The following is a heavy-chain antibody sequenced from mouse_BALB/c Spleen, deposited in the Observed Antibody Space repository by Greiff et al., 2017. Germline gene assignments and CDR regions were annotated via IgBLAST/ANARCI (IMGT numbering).Heavy chain of an antibody. V-gene: IGHV3-2*02. CDR1: GYSITSDYA. D-gene: IGHD2-2*01. CDR3: ASGIYCGYDDGYYFDY. CDR2: ISYSGST. J-gene: IGHJ2*01. Sequence: EVMLVESGPGLVKPSQSLSLTCTVTGYSITSDYAWNWIRQFPGNKLEWMGYISYSGSTSYNPSLKSRISITRDTSKNKFFLQLNSVTTEDTATYYCASGIYCGYDDGYYFDYWGQGTTLTVSS.